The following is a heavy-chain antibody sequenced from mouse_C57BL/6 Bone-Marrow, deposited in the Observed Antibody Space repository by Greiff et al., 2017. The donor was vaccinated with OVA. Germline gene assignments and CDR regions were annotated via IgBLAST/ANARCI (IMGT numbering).Heavy chain of an antibody. V-gene: IGHV1-50*01. CDR2: IDPSDSYT. CDR3: AREYWDWFAY. D-gene: IGHD4-1*01. J-gene: IGHJ3*01. Sequence: VQLQQPGAELVKPGASVKLSCKASGYTFTSYWMQWVKQRPGQGLEWIGEIDPSDSYTNYNQKFKGKATLTVDPSSSTAYMQLSSLTSEDSAVYYCAREYWDWFAYWGQGTLVTVSA. CDR1: GYTFTSYW.